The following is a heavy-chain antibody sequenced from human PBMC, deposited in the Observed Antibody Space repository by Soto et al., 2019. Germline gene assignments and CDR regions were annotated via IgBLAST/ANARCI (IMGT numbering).Heavy chain of an antibody. CDR2: ISAYNGNT. CDR3: ARDPRIVVVPAAMSTYLDY. Sequence: ASVKVSCKASGYTFTSYGISWVRQAPGQGLEWMGWISAYNGNTNYAQKLQGRATMTTDTSTSTAYMELRSLRSDDTAVYYCARDPRIVVVPAAMSTYLDYWGQGTLVTVSS. CDR1: GYTFTSYG. D-gene: IGHD2-2*01. J-gene: IGHJ4*02. V-gene: IGHV1-18*01.